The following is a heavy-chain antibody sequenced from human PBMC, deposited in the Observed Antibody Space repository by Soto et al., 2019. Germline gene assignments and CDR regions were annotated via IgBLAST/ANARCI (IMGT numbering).Heavy chain of an antibody. CDR3: ARDRGGRRDAFDI. D-gene: IGHD3-10*01. J-gene: IGHJ3*02. CDR2: IYSTGNT. V-gene: IGHV4-31*03. Sequence: QVQLQESGPGLVKPSQTLSLSCTVSGDSVSSDGYYWNWIRQHPGKGLEWIGYIYSTGNTYYNPSLRSRITISIDASKNQFSLKLSSVTAADTALYYCARDRGGRRDAFDIWGQGTMVTVSS. CDR1: GDSVSSDGYY.